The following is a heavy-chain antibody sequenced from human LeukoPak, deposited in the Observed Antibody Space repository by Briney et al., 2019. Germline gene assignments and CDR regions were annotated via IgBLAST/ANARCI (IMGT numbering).Heavy chain of an antibody. D-gene: IGHD6-13*01. CDR2: INSDGSST. CDR3: ARGKSLDAAAGTDNFDY. V-gene: IGHV3-74*01. CDR1: GFTFSSYW. Sequence: PGGSLRLSCAASGFTFSSYWMHWVRQAPGKGLVWVSRINSDGSSTSYADSVKGRFTISRDNAKNTLYLQMNSLRAEDTAVYYCARGKSLDAAAGTDNFDYWGQGTLVTVSS. J-gene: IGHJ4*02.